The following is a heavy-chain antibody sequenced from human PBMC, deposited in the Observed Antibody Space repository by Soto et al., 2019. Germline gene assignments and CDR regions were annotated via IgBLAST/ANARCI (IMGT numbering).Heavy chain of an antibody. J-gene: IGHJ5*02. CDR1: GYTLTELS. CDR3: ATVFCSGGSCYSWFDP. CDR2: FDPEDGET. Sequence: ASVKVSCKVSGYTLTELSMHWVRQAPGKGLEWMGGFDPEDGETIYAQKFQGRVTMTEDTSTDTAYMELSSLRSEDTAVYYCATVFCSGGSCYSWFDPWGQGTLVTVSS. D-gene: IGHD2-15*01. V-gene: IGHV1-24*01.